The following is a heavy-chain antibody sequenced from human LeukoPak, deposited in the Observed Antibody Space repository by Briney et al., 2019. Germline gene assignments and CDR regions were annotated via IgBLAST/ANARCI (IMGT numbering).Heavy chain of an antibody. J-gene: IGHJ4*02. CDR2: IIPIFGTA. Sequence: SVKVSCKASGGTFSSYAISWVRQAPGQGLEWMGGIIPIFGTANYARKFQGRVTVTADKSTSTAYMELSSLRSEDTAVYYCARGEVQLWRLYNWNGYYFDYWGQGTLVTVSS. V-gene: IGHV1-69*06. D-gene: IGHD1-20*01. CDR3: ARGEVQLWRLYNWNGYYFDY. CDR1: GGTFSSYA.